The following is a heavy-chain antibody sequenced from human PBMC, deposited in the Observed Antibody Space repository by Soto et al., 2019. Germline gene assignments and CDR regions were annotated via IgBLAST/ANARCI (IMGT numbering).Heavy chain of an antibody. J-gene: IGHJ3*02. CDR1: GGSFSGYY. CDR3: ARIGGSGWYANDAFDI. V-gene: IGHV4-59*01. Sequence: SETLSLTCAVYGGSFSGYYWSWIRQPPGKGLEWIGYIYYSGSTNYNPSLKSRVTISVDTSKNQFSLKLSSVTAADTAVYYCARIGGSGWYANDAFDIWGQGTMVTVSS. D-gene: IGHD6-19*01. CDR2: IYYSGST.